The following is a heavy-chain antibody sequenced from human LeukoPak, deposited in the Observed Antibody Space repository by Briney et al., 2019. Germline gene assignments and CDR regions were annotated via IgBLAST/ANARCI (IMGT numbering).Heavy chain of an antibody. Sequence: GGSLRLSCAASGFDFSNYSIDWVRQAPGKGLEWVSYISSSSSNIYHADSVKGRFTISRDNAKNSLHLQMNSLRAEDTAVYYCARVGRSGWTVDYWGQGTLVTVSS. CDR2: ISSSSSNI. V-gene: IGHV3-48*04. CDR3: ARVGRSGWTVDY. J-gene: IGHJ4*02. CDR1: GFDFSNYS. D-gene: IGHD6-19*01.